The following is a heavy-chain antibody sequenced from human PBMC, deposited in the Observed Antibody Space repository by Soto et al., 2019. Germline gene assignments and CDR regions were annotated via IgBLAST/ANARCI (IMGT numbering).Heavy chain of an antibody. CDR3: ARDHYYNWNYRGRFDP. CDR1: GFTFSSYA. CDR2: ISYDGTNK. D-gene: IGHD1-7*01. Sequence: PGGSLRLSCAASGFTFSSYAMHWVRQAPGKGLEWVAVISYDGTNKYYADSVKGRFTISRDNSKNTLYVQMNSLRAEDTAVYYCARDHYYNWNYRGRFDPWGQGTSVTVSS. V-gene: IGHV3-30-3*01. J-gene: IGHJ5*02.